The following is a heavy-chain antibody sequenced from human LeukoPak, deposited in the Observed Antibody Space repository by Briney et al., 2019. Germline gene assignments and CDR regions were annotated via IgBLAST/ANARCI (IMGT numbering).Heavy chain of an antibody. V-gene: IGHV3-53*01. D-gene: IGHD3-10*01. CDR1: GFTVSSNY. CDR3: ARDRVRGVNRENALDI. J-gene: IGHJ3*02. Sequence: GGSLRLSCVVSGFTVSSNYMSWVRQAPGKGLEWVSVIYSGGSTYYADSVKGRFTISRDNSKNTLYLQMNSLRAEDTAVYYCARDRVRGVNRENALDIWGQGTMVTVSS. CDR2: IYSGGST.